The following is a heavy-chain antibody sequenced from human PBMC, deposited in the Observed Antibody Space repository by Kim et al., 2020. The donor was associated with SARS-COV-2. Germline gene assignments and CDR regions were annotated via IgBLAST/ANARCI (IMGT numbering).Heavy chain of an antibody. V-gene: IGHV1-2*06. J-gene: IGHJ6*02. CDR3: AREGYSSSIRGYYGMDV. CDR1: GYTFTGYY. D-gene: IGHD6-13*01. Sequence: ASVKVSCKASGYTFTGYYMHWVRQAPGQGLEWMGRINPNSGGTNYAQKFQGRVTMTRDTSISTAYMELSRLRSDDTAVYYCAREGYSSSIRGYYGMDVWGQGTTVTVSS. CDR2: INPNSGGT.